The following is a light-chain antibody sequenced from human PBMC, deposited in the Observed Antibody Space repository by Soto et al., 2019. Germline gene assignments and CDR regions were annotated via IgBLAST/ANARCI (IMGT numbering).Light chain of an antibody. CDR1: QSIDNY. Sequence: DIQMTQSPSSLSASVGDRVTITCRASQSIDNYLNWYQQKPGKAPNLLIYAASTLLSGVPSRFSGRGSGTHFTLTISSLQPEDFATYYCQESYSSPETFGQGTKVEIK. CDR2: AAS. V-gene: IGKV1-39*01. CDR3: QESYSSPET. J-gene: IGKJ1*01.